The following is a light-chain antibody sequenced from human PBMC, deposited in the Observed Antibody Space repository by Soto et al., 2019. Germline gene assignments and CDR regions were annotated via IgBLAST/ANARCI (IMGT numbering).Light chain of an antibody. CDR2: AAS. CDR1: QGISSY. Sequence: AIRMTQSPSSFSASTGDRVTITCRASQGISSYLAWYQQKPGKAPKLLIYAASTLQSGAPSRFSGSGSGTDFTLTISCLQSEDFVTYYCQQYYSYPLTFGGGTEVEIK. J-gene: IGKJ4*01. V-gene: IGKV1-8*01. CDR3: QQYYSYPLT.